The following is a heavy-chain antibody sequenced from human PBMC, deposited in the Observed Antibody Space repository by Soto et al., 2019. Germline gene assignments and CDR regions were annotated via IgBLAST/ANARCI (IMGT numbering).Heavy chain of an antibody. V-gene: IGHV1-3*01. CDR1: GYTFTSYA. CDR2: INAGNGNT. J-gene: IGHJ4*02. CDR3: ARGLIQLWLLFDY. D-gene: IGHD5-18*01. Sequence: ASVKVSCKASGYTFTSYAMRWVRQAPGQRLEWMGWINAGNGNTKYSQKFQGRVTITRDTSASTAYMELSSLRSEDTAVYYCARGLIQLWLLFDYWGQGTLVTVSS.